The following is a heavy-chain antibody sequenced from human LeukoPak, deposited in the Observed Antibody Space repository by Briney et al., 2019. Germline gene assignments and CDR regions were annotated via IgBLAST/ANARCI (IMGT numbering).Heavy chain of an antibody. CDR2: ISYDGSNK. J-gene: IGHJ3*02. V-gene: IGHV3-30-3*01. Sequence: PGRSLRLSCAASGFTFSSYAMHWVRQAPGKGLEWVAVISYDGSNKYYADSVKGRFTISRDNSKNTLYLQMRSLRADDTALYFCARRLSLRFDAFAIWGPGTVVTVSS. D-gene: IGHD3-3*01. CDR1: GFTFSSYA. CDR3: ARRLSLRFDAFAI.